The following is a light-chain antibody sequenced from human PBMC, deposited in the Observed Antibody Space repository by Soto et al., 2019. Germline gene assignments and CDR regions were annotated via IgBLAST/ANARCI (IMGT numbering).Light chain of an antibody. CDR1: QSVSNNY. V-gene: IGKV3-20*01. J-gene: IGKJ1*01. CDR2: GAS. CDR3: QQYGSSGT. Sequence: TVLTQSPCTLCLSPGERTTQTCRASQSVSNNYLAWYQQKPGQAPRLLIYGASNRATGIPDRFSGSGSGTDFTLTISRLEPEDFAVYYCQQYGSSGTFGQGTKVDI.